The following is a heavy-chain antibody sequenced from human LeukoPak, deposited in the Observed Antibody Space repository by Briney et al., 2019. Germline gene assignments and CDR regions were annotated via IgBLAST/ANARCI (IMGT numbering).Heavy chain of an antibody. CDR1: GFTFSSYW. V-gene: IGHV3-21*01. D-gene: IGHD1-26*01. CDR3: AREERYYFDY. J-gene: IGHJ4*02. CDR2: ISSGSDYI. Sequence: GGSLRLSCAASGFTFSSYWMSWVRQAPGKGLEWVSSISSGSDYIYYADSVKGRFTISRDNAKNSLYLQMNSLRVEDTAVYYCAREERYYFDYWGQGTLVTVSS.